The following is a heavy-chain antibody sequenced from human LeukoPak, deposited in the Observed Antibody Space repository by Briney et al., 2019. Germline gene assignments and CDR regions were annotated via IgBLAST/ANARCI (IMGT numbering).Heavy chain of an antibody. J-gene: IGHJ4*02. V-gene: IGHV4-59*08. CDR1: GGSISSYY. CDR3: ARQGYSSGWSPLDY. CDR2: IYSSGST. Sequence: SETLPLTCTVSGGSISSYYWSWIRQPPGKGLEWIGYIYSSGSTNYNPSLKSRVTISVDTSKNQFSLKLSSVTAADTAVYYCARQGYSSGWSPLDYWGQGTLVTVSS. D-gene: IGHD6-19*01.